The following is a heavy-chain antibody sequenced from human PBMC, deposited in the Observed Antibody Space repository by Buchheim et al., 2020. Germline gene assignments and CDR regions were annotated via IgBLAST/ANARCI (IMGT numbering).Heavy chain of an antibody. CDR2: INPSGAGT. J-gene: IGHJ4*02. Sequence: QVQLVQSGAEVKKPGASVKVSCKASGYTFTSYYVHWVRQAPGQGLEWMGIINPSGAGTSYSQKFQGRATMTRDTSTSTVYMELSSLRSEDTAVYYCARDRGAAAGTSPGYWGQGTL. CDR3: ARDRGAAAGTSPGY. CDR1: GYTFTSYY. V-gene: IGHV1-46*01. D-gene: IGHD6-13*01.